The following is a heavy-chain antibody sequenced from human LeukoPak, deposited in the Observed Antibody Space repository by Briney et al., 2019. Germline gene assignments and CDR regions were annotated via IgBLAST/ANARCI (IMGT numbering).Heavy chain of an antibody. Sequence: GGSLRLSCAASGFTLSNNWMDWVRQAPGKGLVWVSRINTDGSITTYADSVKGRFTISRDNAKNTLYLQMNSLRAEDTAVYYCARGPYSSGWYGDAFDIWGQGTMVTVSS. D-gene: IGHD6-19*01. CDR1: GFTLSNNW. V-gene: IGHV3-74*03. CDR3: ARGPYSSGWYGDAFDI. CDR2: INTDGSIT. J-gene: IGHJ3*02.